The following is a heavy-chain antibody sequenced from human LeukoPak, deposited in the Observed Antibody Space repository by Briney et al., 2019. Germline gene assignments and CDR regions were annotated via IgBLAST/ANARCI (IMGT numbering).Heavy chain of an antibody. V-gene: IGHV1-69*04. Sequence: ASVKVSCKASGGTFSSYAISWVRQAPGQGLERMGRIIPIFGIANYAQKFQGRVTITADKSTSTAYMELSSLRSEDTAVYYCASPPGNADPVGSYYFDYWGQGTLVTVSS. CDR3: ASPPGNADPVGSYYFDY. CDR1: GGTFSSYA. D-gene: IGHD1-14*01. CDR2: IIPIFGIA. J-gene: IGHJ4*02.